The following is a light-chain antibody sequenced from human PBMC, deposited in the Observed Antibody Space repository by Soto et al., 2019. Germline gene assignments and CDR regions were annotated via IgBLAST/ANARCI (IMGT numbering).Light chain of an antibody. CDR2: SNN. CDR1: SSNIGSNY. Sequence: QSVLTQPPSASGTPRQRVTISCSGSSSNIGSNYVYWYQQLPGTAPKLLIYSNNQRPSGVPDRFSGSKSGTSASLAISGLRSDDEADYYCAAWDDSLSGYVVFGGGTKLTVL. J-gene: IGLJ2*01. V-gene: IGLV1-47*01. CDR3: AAWDDSLSGYVV.